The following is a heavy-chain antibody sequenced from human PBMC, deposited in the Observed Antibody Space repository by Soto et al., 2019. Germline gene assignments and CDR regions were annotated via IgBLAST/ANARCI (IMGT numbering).Heavy chain of an antibody. CDR3: ARQSLSSSAFDF. CDR1: GYSFVNYW. V-gene: IGHV5-51*01. J-gene: IGHJ4*02. Sequence: PGESLKISCKVSGYSFVNYWIGWVRQMPGKGLEWMGNIYPGDPDTDYSPSFQGRVTISADKSITTAYLQWSSLQASDTAIYYCARQSLSSSAFDFWGQGTLVTAPQ. CDR2: IYPGDPDT. D-gene: IGHD6-13*01.